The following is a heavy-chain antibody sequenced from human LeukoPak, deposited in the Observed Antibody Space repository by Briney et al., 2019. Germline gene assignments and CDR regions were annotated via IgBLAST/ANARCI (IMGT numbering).Heavy chain of an antibody. CDR3: ARGSRDGYNWDY. D-gene: IGHD5-24*01. Sequence: GGSLRLSCSVSGFSFSNYWMSWVRQAPGKGLEWVASINEDGSQKQYVDSVKGRFTISRDNAKNSLYLQVNSLRAEDTAVYYCARGSRDGYNWDYWGQGTLVTVSS. CDR2: INEDGSQK. CDR1: GFSFSNYW. J-gene: IGHJ4*02. V-gene: IGHV3-7*03.